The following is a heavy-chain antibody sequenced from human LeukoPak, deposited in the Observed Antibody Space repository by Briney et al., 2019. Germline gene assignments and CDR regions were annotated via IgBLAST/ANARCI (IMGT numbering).Heavy chain of an antibody. CDR1: GYSISSGYY. CDR3: AREKQGYSSGWYADY. V-gene: IGHV4-38-2*02. CDR2: IYHSGST. Sequence: SETLSLTCTVSGYSISSGYYWGWIRQPPGKGLEWIGSIYHSGSTYYNPSLKSRVTISVDTSKNQFSLKLSSVTAADTAVYYCAREKQGYSSGWYADYWGQGTLVTVSS. D-gene: IGHD6-19*01. J-gene: IGHJ4*02.